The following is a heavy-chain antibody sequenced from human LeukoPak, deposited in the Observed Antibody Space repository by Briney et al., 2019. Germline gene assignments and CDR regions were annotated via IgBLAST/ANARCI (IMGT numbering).Heavy chain of an antibody. CDR1: GFTFTSSA. Sequence: ASVKVSCKASGFTFTSSAMQWVRQARAQRLEWIGWIVVGSGNTNYAQKFQERVTITRDMSTSTAYMELSSLRSEDTAVYHCAASGTVTHYYYYGMDVWGQGTTVTVSS. D-gene: IGHD4-17*01. CDR2: IVVGSGNT. J-gene: IGHJ6*02. CDR3: AASGTVTHYYYYGMDV. V-gene: IGHV1-58*02.